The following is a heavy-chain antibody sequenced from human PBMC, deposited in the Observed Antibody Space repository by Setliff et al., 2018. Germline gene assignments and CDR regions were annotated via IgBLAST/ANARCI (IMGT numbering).Heavy chain of an antibody. V-gene: IGHV4-39*01. D-gene: IGHD3-9*01. CDR1: GGSISSSSYY. Sequence: TLSLTCTVSGGSISSSSYYWGWIRQPPGKGLEWIGSIYYSGSTYYNPSLKSRVXXXXDXXXXXXXXXXXXXXXXXXAXYXCAXTLYDYDILTGPGYYFDYWGQGTLVTVSS. CDR2: IYYSGST. J-gene: IGHJ4*02. CDR3: AXTLYDYDILTGPGYYFDY.